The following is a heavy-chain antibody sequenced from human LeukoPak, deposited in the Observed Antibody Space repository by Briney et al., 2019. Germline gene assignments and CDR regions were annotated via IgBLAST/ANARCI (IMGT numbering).Heavy chain of an antibody. V-gene: IGHV3-23*01. D-gene: IGHD3-22*01. CDR2: ISGSGGST. J-gene: IGHJ4*02. CDR1: GFTSSSYA. Sequence: GGSLRLSCAASGFTSSSYAMSWVRQAPGKGLEWVSAISGSGGSTYYADSVKGRFPISRDNSKNTLYLQMNSLRAEDTAVYYCAKDLMIVVVSFDYWGQGTLVTVSS. CDR3: AKDLMIVVVSFDY.